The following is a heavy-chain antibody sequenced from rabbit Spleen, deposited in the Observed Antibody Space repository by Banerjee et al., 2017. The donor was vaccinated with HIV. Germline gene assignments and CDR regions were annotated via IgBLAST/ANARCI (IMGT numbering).Heavy chain of an antibody. J-gene: IGHJ6*01. CDR3: ARDLAGVIGWNFGW. CDR1: GFTLSSYW. D-gene: IGHD4-1*01. Sequence: QSLEESGGDLVKPGGSLTLTCTASGFTLSSYWMSWVRQTPGKGLEWIACIYTGSGRTWYASWVNGRFTISKPSSTTVTLQMTSLTAADTATYFCARDLAGVIGWNFGWWGPGTLV. V-gene: IGHV1S40*01. CDR2: IYTGSGRT.